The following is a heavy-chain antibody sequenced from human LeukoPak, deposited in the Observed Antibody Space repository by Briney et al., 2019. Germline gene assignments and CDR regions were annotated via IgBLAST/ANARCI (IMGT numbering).Heavy chain of an antibody. Sequence: ASVKVSCKASGYTFTSYDINWVRQATGQGLEWMGWMNPNSGNTGYAQKFQGRVTITGNTSISTAYMELSSLRSEDTAVYYCAIRFQIVGATGAFDYWGQGTLVTVSS. J-gene: IGHJ4*02. D-gene: IGHD1-26*01. CDR1: GYTFTSYD. V-gene: IGHV1-8*03. CDR3: AIRFQIVGATGAFDY. CDR2: MNPNSGNT.